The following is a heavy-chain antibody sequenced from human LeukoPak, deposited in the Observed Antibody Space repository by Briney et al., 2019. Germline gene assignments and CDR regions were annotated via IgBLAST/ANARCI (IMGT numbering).Heavy chain of an antibody. CDR3: ARAGPYCGGDCYPYAFDI. CDR1: GFTFSSYE. CDR2: ISSGSSTI. Sequence: GGSLRLSCAASGFTFSSYEMNWVRQAPGKGLEWVSYISSGSSTIYYADSVKGRFTISRDNAKNSLYLQMSSLRAEDTALYYCARAGPYCGGDCYPYAFDIWGQGTMVTVSS. D-gene: IGHD2-21*02. V-gene: IGHV3-48*03. J-gene: IGHJ3*02.